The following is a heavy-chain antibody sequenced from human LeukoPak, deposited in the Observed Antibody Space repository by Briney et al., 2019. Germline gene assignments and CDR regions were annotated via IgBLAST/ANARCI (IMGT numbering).Heavy chain of an antibody. J-gene: IGHJ5*02. Sequence: SGPTLVKPTQTLTLTCTFSGFSLSTSGMCVSWIRQPPGKALEWLARIDWDDDKYYSTSLKTRLTISKDTSKNQVVLTMTNMDPVDTATYYCARISNLRKYEGWFDPWGQGTLVTVSS. CDR1: GFSLSTSGMC. CDR2: IDWDDDK. D-gene: IGHD2-8*01. CDR3: ARISNLRKYEGWFDP. V-gene: IGHV2-70*11.